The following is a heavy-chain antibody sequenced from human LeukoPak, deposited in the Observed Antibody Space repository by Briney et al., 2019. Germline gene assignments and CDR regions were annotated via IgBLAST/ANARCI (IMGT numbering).Heavy chain of an antibody. D-gene: IGHD2-15*01. V-gene: IGHV1-2*02. CDR1: GYTFTGYY. CDR2: INPNSGGI. Sequence: ASVKVSCKASGYTFTGYYMHWVRQAPGQGLEWMGWINPNSGGINYAQKFQGRVTMTRDTSISTAYMALSRLRSDDTAVYYCARGPPEYCSGGSCYSGRNWIDPWGQGTLVTVSS. CDR3: ARGPPEYCSGGSCYSGRNWIDP. J-gene: IGHJ5*02.